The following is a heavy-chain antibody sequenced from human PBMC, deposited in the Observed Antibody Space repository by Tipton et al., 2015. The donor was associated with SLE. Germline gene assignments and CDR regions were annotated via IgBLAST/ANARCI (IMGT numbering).Heavy chain of an antibody. Sequence: TLSLTCTVSGASVSSFCWNWIRQPPGKGLEWIGEIYHSGTTNYNPSLKSRITISLDKSNNHFSLRLSSLTAADTAVYYCARGPDYSNYYFYRMDVWGQGTTVTVSS. CDR3: ARGPDYSNYYFYRMDV. D-gene: IGHD4-11*01. V-gene: IGHV4-59*02. CDR2: IYHSGTT. CDR1: GASVSSFC. J-gene: IGHJ6*02.